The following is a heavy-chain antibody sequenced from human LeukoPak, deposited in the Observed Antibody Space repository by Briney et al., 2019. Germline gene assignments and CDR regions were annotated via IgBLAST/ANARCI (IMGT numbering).Heavy chain of an antibody. D-gene: IGHD6-19*01. Sequence: PGGSLRLSCAASGFTFSSYSMNWVRQAPGRGLEWVSYISSSSSIIYFADSVKGRFTISRDNAKNSLYLQMNSLRAEDTAVYYCARDHSSGRPAFDYWGQGTLVTVSS. J-gene: IGHJ4*02. CDR2: ISSSSSII. CDR1: GFTFSSYS. CDR3: ARDHSSGRPAFDY. V-gene: IGHV3-48*01.